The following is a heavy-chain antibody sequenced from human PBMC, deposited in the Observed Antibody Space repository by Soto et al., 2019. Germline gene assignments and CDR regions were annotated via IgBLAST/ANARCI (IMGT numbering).Heavy chain of an antibody. CDR2: ISRDGGTK. CDR3: TGEVASGY. V-gene: IGHV3-30*03. CDR1: GFTVSTYG. Sequence: QVQLVESGGGVVQPGRSLRLSWAVSGFTVSTYGMHWVRQAPGKGLEWVAGISRDGGTKYYADSVKGRFTISRDNSRNTLFLEMNSLRGDDMAVYYCTGEVASGYWGQGTLVTVSS. J-gene: IGHJ4*02. D-gene: IGHD2-8*02.